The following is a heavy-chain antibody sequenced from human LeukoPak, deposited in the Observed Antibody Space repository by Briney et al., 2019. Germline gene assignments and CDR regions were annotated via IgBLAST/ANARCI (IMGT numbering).Heavy chain of an antibody. CDR1: GFTFSNYG. CDR3: ARDSRGTFQH. D-gene: IGHD3-22*01. Sequence: GGSLRLSCAASGFTFSNYGMHWVRQAPGKGLEWVAVIWYNGSNKYYADSVKGRFTISRDNSKNTLDLQMNSLRAEDTAVYYCARDSRGTFQHWGQGTLVTVSS. V-gene: IGHV3-33*01. CDR2: IWYNGSNK. J-gene: IGHJ1*01.